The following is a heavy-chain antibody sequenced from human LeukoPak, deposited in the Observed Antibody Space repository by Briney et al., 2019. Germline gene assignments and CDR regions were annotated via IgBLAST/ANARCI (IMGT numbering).Heavy chain of an antibody. Sequence: GRSPRLSCAASGFTFDDYAMHWVRQAPGKGLEWVSGISWNSGSIGYADSVKGRFTISRDNAKNSLYLQMNSLRAEDTALYCCAKDGPYSSGWSPFDYWGQGTLVTVSS. D-gene: IGHD6-19*01. J-gene: IGHJ4*02. V-gene: IGHV3-9*01. CDR2: ISWNSGSI. CDR3: AKDGPYSSGWSPFDY. CDR1: GFTFDDYA.